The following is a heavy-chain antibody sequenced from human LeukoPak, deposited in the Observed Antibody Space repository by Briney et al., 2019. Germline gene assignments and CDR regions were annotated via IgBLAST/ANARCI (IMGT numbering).Heavy chain of an antibody. CDR1: GGSFSGYY. Sequence: SETLSLTCAVHGGSFSGYYWSWIRQPPGQGLEWMGEINHSGSTNYNPSLKIRVTISVDTSKNQFSLKLSSVTPADTAVYYCAREAWRNALNYWGQGTLVTVSS. J-gene: IGHJ4*02. D-gene: IGHD5-12*01. CDR3: AREAWRNALNY. V-gene: IGHV4-34*01. CDR2: INHSGST.